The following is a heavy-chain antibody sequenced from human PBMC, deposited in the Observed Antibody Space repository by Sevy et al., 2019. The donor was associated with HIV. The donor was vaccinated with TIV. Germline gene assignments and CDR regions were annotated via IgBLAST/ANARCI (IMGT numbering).Heavy chain of an antibody. CDR2: ISYDGSNK. J-gene: IGHJ6*02. V-gene: IGHV3-30*18. D-gene: IGHD2-2*03. CDR1: GFTFSSYG. CDR3: AKGVDIVLVPAAIHPDGMDV. Sequence: GGSLRLSCAASGFTFSSYGMHWVRQAPGNGLEWVAVISYDGSNKYYADSVKGRFTISRDNSKNTLYLQMNSLRAEDTAVYYCAKGVDIVLVPAAIHPDGMDVWGQGTTVTVSS.